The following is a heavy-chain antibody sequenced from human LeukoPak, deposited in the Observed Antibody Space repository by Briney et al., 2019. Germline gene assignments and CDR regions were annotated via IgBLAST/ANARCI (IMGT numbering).Heavy chain of an antibody. D-gene: IGHD3-22*01. CDR3: ARGGYDSSGYYWDYYYMDV. CDR1: GYTFSAYY. Sequence: ASVKVSCKASGYTFSAYYIHWVRQAPGQGLEWMGWINPSSGRTNYAWRFQGRVTMTSDTSISTAYMELSRLRSDDTAVYYCARGGYDSSGYYWDYYYMDVWGKGTTVTVSS. V-gene: IGHV1-2*02. J-gene: IGHJ6*03. CDR2: INPSSGRT.